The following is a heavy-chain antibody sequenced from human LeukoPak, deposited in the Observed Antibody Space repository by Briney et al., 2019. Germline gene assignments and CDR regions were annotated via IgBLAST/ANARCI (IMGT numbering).Heavy chain of an antibody. V-gene: IGHV3-23*01. CDR2: ISGSGGST. CDR1: GFTFSSYA. J-gene: IGHJ5*02. CDR3: ARRGYSYGVGNWFDP. D-gene: IGHD5-18*01. Sequence: GGSLRLSCAASGFTFSSYAMSWVRQAPGKGLEWVSAISGSGGSTYYADSVKGRFTISRDNSKNTLYLQMNSLRAEDTAVYYCARRGYSYGVGNWFDPWGQGTLVTVSS.